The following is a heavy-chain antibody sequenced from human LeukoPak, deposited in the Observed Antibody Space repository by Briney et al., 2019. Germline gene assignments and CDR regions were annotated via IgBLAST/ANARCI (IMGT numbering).Heavy chain of an antibody. Sequence: ASVKVSCKASGYTFTGYYMHWVRQAPGQGLEWMGWINPNSGGTNYAQKFQGRVTMTRDTSISTAYMELSRLRSDDTAVYYCARDPTIRFLEWLPYHPDAFDIWGQGTMVTVSS. J-gene: IGHJ3*02. CDR1: GYTFTGYY. V-gene: IGHV1-2*02. D-gene: IGHD3-3*01. CDR3: ARDPTIRFLEWLPYHPDAFDI. CDR2: INPNSGGT.